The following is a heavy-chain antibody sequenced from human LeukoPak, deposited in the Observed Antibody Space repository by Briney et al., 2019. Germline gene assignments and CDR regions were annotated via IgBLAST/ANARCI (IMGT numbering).Heavy chain of an antibody. CDR1: GGSFSGYD. CDR2: IYYTGTT. V-gene: IGHV4-34*01. J-gene: IGHJ5*02. Sequence: PSETLSLTCAVYGGSFSGYDWSWIRRPPGKGLEWIGSIYYTGTTYYNPSLKSRVTISLDTSKNQFSLKLSAVTAADTAVYYCVRHRELWLQFDPWGQGTQVTVSS. CDR3: VRHRELWLQFDP. D-gene: IGHD3-16*01.